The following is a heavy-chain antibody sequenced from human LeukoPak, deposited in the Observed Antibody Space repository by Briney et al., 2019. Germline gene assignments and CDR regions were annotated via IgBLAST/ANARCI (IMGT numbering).Heavy chain of an antibody. J-gene: IGHJ4*02. CDR1: GGSVISGSHY. Sequence: SETLSLTCTVSGGSVISGSHYWTWIRQPPGKGLEWIGYIYYSGTTNYNPSLKSRVTISVDTSKNQFSLMLSSVTAADTAVYYCAREGGPYRPLDYSGQGTLVTVSS. CDR3: AREGGPYRPLDY. V-gene: IGHV4-61*01. CDR2: IYYSGTT.